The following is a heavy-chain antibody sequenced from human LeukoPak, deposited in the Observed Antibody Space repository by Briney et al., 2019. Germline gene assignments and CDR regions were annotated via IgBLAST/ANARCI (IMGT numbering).Heavy chain of an antibody. V-gene: IGHV4-61*01. J-gene: IGHJ5*02. CDR3: ARGGVLNWFDP. D-gene: IGHD2-8*01. Sequence: SETLSLTCTVSGGSVSSASYSWSWIRQPPGKGLEWIGYIYYSGSTNYNPALKSRVTISVAMSENQFSLKLTSVTAADTAVYYCARGGVLNWFDPWGQGTLVTVSS. CDR1: GGSVSSASYS. CDR2: IYYSGST.